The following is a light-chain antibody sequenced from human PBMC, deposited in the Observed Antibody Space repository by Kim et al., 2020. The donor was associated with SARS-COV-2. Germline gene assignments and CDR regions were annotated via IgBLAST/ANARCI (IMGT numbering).Light chain of an antibody. CDR3: AAWDSITIWV. V-gene: IGLV4-60*03. CDR2: LEGSGNY. Sequence: QTVVTQPSSASASLGSSVKLTCTLSSGHSNYIIAWHQQQPGKAPRFLMKLEGSGNYKKGSGVPDRFSGSSFGADRYLTISNLQSEDDATYFCAAWDSITIWVFGGGTQLTVL. CDR1: SGHSNYI. J-gene: IGLJ3*02.